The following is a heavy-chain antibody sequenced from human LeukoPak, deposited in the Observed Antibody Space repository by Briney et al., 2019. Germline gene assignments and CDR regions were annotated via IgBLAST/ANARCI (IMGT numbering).Heavy chain of an antibody. CDR3: ARARDCGGDCSLDY. Sequence: EPGRSLRLSCAASGFTFSSYAMHWVRQAPGKGLEWVAVISYDGSNKYYADSVKGRFTISRDNSKNTLYLQMNSLRAADTAVYYCARARDCGGDCSLDYWGQGTLVTVSS. V-gene: IGHV3-30-3*01. D-gene: IGHD2-21*02. J-gene: IGHJ4*02. CDR2: ISYDGSNK. CDR1: GFTFSSYA.